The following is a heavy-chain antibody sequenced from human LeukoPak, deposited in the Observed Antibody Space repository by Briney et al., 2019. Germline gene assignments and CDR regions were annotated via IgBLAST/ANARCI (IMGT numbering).Heavy chain of an antibody. CDR2: ISSSSSYI. D-gene: IGHD6-19*01. J-gene: IGHJ6*03. CDR1: GFTFSSYS. CDR3: ARDPKSSGWFPYYYYMDV. V-gene: IGHV3-21*01. Sequence: GGSLRLSCAASGFTFSSYSMNWVRQAPGKGLEWVSCISSSSSYIYYADSVKGRFTISRDNAKNSLYLQMNSLRAEDTAVYYCARDPKSSGWFPYYYYMDVWGKGTTVTISS.